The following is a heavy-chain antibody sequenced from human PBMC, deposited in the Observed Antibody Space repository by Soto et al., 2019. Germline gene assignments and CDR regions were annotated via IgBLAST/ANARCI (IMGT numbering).Heavy chain of an antibody. J-gene: IGHJ6*04. V-gene: IGHV5-10-1*01. CDR1: VYSFTSYW. CDR2: IDPSDSYT. Sequence: GESLKISCKGSVYSFTSYWISWLRQMPGKGLEWMGRIDPSDSYTNYSPSFQGHVTISAEKYISTAYLQWSSLKASDNAMYYCARQPIHYYDSSGYYQPMAVWGKGNTVTVSS. D-gene: IGHD3-22*01. CDR3: ARQPIHYYDSSGYYQPMAV.